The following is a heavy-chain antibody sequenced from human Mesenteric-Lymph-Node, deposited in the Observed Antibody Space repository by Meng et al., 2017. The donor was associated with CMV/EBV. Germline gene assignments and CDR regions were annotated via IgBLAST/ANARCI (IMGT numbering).Heavy chain of an antibody. J-gene: IGHJ4*02. V-gene: IGHV3-30*04. D-gene: IGHD1-26*01. CDR2: ISYDGSNK. Sequence: GGSLRLSCAASGFTFSSYAMHWVRQAPGKGLEWVAVISYDGSNKYYADSVKGRFTISRDNSKNTLYLQMNSLRAEDTAVYYCARHVGGLDWGQGTLVTVSS. CDR3: ARHVGGLD. CDR1: GFTFSSYA.